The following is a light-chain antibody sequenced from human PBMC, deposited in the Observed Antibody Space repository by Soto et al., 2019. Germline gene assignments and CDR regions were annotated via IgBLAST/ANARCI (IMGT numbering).Light chain of an antibody. Sequence: DIQMTQSPSTVSASVGDRVTITCRASQSISSWLAWYHQKPGKVPKLLIYAASTLQSGVPSRFSGSGSGTDFTLTISSLQPEDFATYYCQQSYSTPWTFGQGTKVDI. V-gene: IGKV1-39*01. CDR1: QSISSW. CDR2: AAS. CDR3: QQSYSTPWT. J-gene: IGKJ1*01.